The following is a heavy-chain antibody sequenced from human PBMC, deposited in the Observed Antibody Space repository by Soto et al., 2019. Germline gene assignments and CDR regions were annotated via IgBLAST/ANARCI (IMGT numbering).Heavy chain of an antibody. D-gene: IGHD1-26*01. Sequence: QVQLVESGGGMVQPGRSLRLSCAASGFMFSSYAMHWVRQAPGEGLEWVAVKTYDGSNKYYADSVKGRFTISRDNSKNTLYLQMNSLRAEDTAVYYCARAGGLLVDYWGQGTLVTVSS. J-gene: IGHJ4*02. CDR1: GFMFSSYA. V-gene: IGHV3-30-3*01. CDR2: KTYDGSNK. CDR3: ARAGGLLVDY.